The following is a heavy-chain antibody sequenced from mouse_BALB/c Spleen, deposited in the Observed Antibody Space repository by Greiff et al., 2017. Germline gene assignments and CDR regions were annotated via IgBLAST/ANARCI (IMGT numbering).Heavy chain of an antibody. CDR2: ILPGSGST. D-gene: IGHD4-1*01. Sequence: QVQLKESGAELMKPGASVKISCKATGYTFSSYWIEWVKQRPGHGLEWIGEILPGSGSTNYNEKFKGKATCTADTSSNTAYMQLSSLTSEDSAVYYCARWDLAMDYWGQGTSVTVSS. CDR3: ARWDLAMDY. V-gene: IGHV1-9*01. J-gene: IGHJ4*01. CDR1: GYTFSSYW.